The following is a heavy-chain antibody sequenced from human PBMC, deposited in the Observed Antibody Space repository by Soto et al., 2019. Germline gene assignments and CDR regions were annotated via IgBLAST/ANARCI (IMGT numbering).Heavy chain of an antibody. J-gene: IGHJ5*02. CDR2: IFSNDEK. V-gene: IGHV2-26*01. CDR3: ARTPSGNYDFWSGYYTLGWFDP. CDR1: GFSLSNARMG. D-gene: IGHD3-3*01. Sequence: QVTLKESGPVLVKPTETLTLTCTVSGFSLSNARMGVSWIRQPPGKALEWLAHIFSNDEKSYSTSLKSRLTISKHTSKSQVVRTMTNMDPVDTATYYCARTPSGNYDFWSGYYTLGWFDPWGQGTLVTVSS.